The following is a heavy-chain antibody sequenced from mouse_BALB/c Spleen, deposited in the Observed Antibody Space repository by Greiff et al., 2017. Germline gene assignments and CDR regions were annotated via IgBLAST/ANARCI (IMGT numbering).Heavy chain of an antibody. J-gene: IGHJ4*01. Sequence: QVQLQQPGAELVRPGASVKLSCKASGYTFTSYWINWVKQRPGQDLEWIGNIYPSDSYTNYNQKFKDKATLTVDKSSSTAYMQLSSPTSEDSAVYYCTRAYSRGTRAMDYWGQGTSVTVSS. CDR2: IYPSDSYT. D-gene: IGHD2-10*01. CDR1: GYTFTSYW. CDR3: TRAYSRGTRAMDY. V-gene: IGHV1-69*02.